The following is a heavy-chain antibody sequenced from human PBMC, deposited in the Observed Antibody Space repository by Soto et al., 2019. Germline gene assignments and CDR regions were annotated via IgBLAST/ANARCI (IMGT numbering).Heavy chain of an antibody. CDR2: IYYSGST. J-gene: IGHJ4*02. CDR1: GGSISSGGYY. Sequence: SETLSLTCTVSGGSISSGGYYWSWIRQHPGKGLEWIGYIYYSGSTYYNPSLKSRVTISVDTSKNQFSLKLSSVTAADTAVYYCARDPVRAGYYDSSGYYNWGQGTLVTVSS. V-gene: IGHV4-31*03. CDR3: ARDPVRAGYYDSSGYYN. D-gene: IGHD3-22*01.